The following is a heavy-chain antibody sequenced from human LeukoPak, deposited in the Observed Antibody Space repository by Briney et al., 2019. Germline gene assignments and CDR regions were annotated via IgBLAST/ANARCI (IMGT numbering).Heavy chain of an antibody. CDR2: IGTAGDT. CDR1: GFTFSNYD. J-gene: IGHJ3*02. D-gene: IGHD2-8*02. Sequence: PGGSLRLSCSASGFTFSNYDMHWVRHVTGKGLERVSGIGTAGDTHYPDSVKGRFTISRENAKNSLYLQMNSLRAGDTAVYYCARAARFYGSTGAHAFDIWGQGTMVTVS. V-gene: IGHV3-13*01. CDR3: ARAARFYGSTGAHAFDI.